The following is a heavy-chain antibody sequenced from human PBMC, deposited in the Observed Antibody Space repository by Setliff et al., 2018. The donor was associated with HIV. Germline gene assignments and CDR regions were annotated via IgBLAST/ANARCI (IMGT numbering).Heavy chain of an antibody. CDR1: GGSISSSSSY. J-gene: IGHJ1*01. V-gene: IGHV4-39*02. CDR2: IYYSGST. D-gene: IGHD6-13*01. CDR3: AREMAATAHPDDPYFQH. Sequence: SETLSLTCTVSGGSISSSSSYWGWIRQSSGKGLEWIGSIYYSGSTYYNPSLKSRVTISVDTSKNSLYLQMSSLRADDTAVYYCAREMAATAHPDDPYFQHWGQGTLVTVSS.